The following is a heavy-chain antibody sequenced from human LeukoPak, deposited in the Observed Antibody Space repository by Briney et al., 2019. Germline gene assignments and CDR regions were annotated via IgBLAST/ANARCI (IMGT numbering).Heavy chain of an antibody. J-gene: IGHJ4*02. CDR3: AKRGRYYDSSGYYDY. V-gene: IGHV3-23*01. D-gene: IGHD3-22*01. CDR2: ISGSGGST. CDR1: GFTFSSYG. Sequence: GGSLRLSCAASGFTFSSYGMSWVRQAPGKGLEWVSAISGSGGSTYYADSVKGRFTISRDNSKNTLYLRMNSLRAEDTAEYYCAKRGRYYDSSGYYDYWGQGTLVTVSS.